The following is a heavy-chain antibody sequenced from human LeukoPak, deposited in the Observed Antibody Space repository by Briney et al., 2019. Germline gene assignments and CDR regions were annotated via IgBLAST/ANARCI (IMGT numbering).Heavy chain of an antibody. D-gene: IGHD5-12*01. CDR1: GFTFSSYS. V-gene: IGHV3-21*01. CDR2: ISSSSSSYI. J-gene: IGHJ5*02. Sequence: GGSLRLSCAASGFTFSSYSMNWVRQAPGKGLEWVSSISSSSSSYIYYADSVKGRFTISRDNAKNSLYLQMNSLRAEDTAVYYCARDLGSGYDPNWFDPWGQGTLVTVSS. CDR3: ARDLGSGYDPNWFDP.